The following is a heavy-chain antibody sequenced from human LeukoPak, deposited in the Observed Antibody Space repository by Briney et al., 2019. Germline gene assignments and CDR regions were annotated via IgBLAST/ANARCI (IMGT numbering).Heavy chain of an antibody. D-gene: IGHD4-23*01. Sequence: GGSLRLSCAASGFTFSSYGMTWVRQAPGKGLEWVSTISDSGGSTYYADSVKGRFTISRDNSKNTLFLQMNSLRAEDTAVYYCAKGAGGYLDYWGQGPLVTVSS. V-gene: IGHV3-23*01. J-gene: IGHJ4*02. CDR3: AKGAGGYLDY. CDR2: ISDSGGST. CDR1: GFTFSSYG.